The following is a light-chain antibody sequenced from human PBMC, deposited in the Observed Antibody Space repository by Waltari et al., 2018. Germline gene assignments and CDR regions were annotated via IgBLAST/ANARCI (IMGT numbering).Light chain of an antibody. Sequence: QSALTQPASVSGSPGQSIPISCTGTSSDVGGYNSVSCYQPHPGKAHKLMIYHVSKRPARVSNRFSGSKSGNTASLTISGLQAEDEADYYCSSYTSSSTWVFGGGTKLTFL. CDR2: HVS. J-gene: IGLJ3*02. CDR1: SSDVGGYNS. V-gene: IGLV2-14*03. CDR3: SSYTSSSTWV.